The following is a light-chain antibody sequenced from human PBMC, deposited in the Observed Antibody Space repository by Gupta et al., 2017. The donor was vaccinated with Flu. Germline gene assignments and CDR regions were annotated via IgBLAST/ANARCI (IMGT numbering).Light chain of an antibody. CDR2: TNS. V-gene: IGLV1-44*01. CDR3: AAWDDSRTGYV. CDR1: NSNIGGNP. Sequence: RVAISCPGINSNIGGNPVHWYQQLPGTSPKLVIYTNSQRPSGVPDRFSGSKSGTSASLAISGLQAEDEADYYCAAWDDSRTGYVFGPGTTVTVL. J-gene: IGLJ1*01.